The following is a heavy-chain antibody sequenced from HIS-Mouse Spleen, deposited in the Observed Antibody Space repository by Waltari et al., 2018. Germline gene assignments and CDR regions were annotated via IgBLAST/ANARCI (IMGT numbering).Heavy chain of an antibody. CDR1: GGSISSSSYY. CDR2: IYYSGST. CDR3: ARAPTGFLEWFDAFDI. Sequence: QLQLQESGPGLVKPSETLSLTCTVSGGSISSSSYYWGWIRRPPGKGLEWIGSIYYSGSTYYNPSLKSRVTISVDTSKNQFSLKLSSVTAADTAVYYCARAPTGFLEWFDAFDIWGQGTMVTVSS. J-gene: IGHJ3*02. V-gene: IGHV4-39*07. D-gene: IGHD3-3*01.